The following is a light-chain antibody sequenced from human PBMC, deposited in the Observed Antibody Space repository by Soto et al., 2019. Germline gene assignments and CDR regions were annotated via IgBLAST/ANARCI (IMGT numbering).Light chain of an antibody. CDR3: QQYSFWTTWT. V-gene: IGKV3-15*01. J-gene: IGKJ1*01. CDR1: QSVSSN. CDR2: GAS. Sequence: EIVMTQSPATLSVSPGERATLSCRASQSVSSNLAWYQQKPGQAPRLVIYGASTRATGMPARFSGSGSGTEFTLTISSLQSEDFAVYYCQQYSFWTTWTLGKGTKVEIK.